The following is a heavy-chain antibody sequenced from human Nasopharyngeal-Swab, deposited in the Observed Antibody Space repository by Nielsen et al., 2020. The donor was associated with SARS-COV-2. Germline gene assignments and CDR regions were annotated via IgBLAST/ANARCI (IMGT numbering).Heavy chain of an antibody. CDR3: ARADWNDPTTFDY. V-gene: IGHV3-30-3*01. Sequence: SRAASGVTFSSYAMHWVRQAPGKGLEWVAVISYDGSNKYYADSVKGRFTISRDNSKNTLYLQMNSLRAEDTAVYYCARADWNDPTTFDYWGQGTLVTVSS. CDR2: ISYDGSNK. D-gene: IGHD1-1*01. J-gene: IGHJ4*02. CDR1: GVTFSSYA.